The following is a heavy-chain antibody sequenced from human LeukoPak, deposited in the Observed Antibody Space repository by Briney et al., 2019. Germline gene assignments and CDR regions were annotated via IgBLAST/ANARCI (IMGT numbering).Heavy chain of an antibody. J-gene: IGHJ6*03. D-gene: IGHD3-3*01. CDR1: GYTFTSYG. CDR3: ASSVDDFWSGYYEYYYYMDV. V-gene: IGHV1-18*01. Sequence: ASVKVSCKTSGYTFTSYGLTWVRQAPGQGLEWMGWISAYNGNTNYAQKLQGRVTMTTDTSTSTAYMELRSLRSEDTAGYYCASSVDDFWSGYYEYYYYMDVWGKGTTVTVSS. CDR2: ISAYNGNT.